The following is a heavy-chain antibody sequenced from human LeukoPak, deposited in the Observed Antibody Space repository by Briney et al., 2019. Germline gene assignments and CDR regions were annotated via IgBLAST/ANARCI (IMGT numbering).Heavy chain of an antibody. V-gene: IGHV4-34*01. CDR2: INHSGST. CDR3: VRQQFGYYNSDNFDY. CDR1: GGSFSGYY. Sequence: PSETLSLTCAVYGGSFSGYYWSWIRQPPGKGLEWIGEINHSGSTNYNPSLKSRVTISVDTSKNQFSLKLSSVTAADTAVYYCVRQQFGYYNSDNFDYWGQGTLVTVSS. D-gene: IGHD3-9*01. J-gene: IGHJ4*02.